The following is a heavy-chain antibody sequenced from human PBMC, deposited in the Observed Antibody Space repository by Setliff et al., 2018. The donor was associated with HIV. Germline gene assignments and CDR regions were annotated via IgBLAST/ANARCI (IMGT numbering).Heavy chain of an antibody. Sequence: SETLSLTCTVSGGSISSYYWSWIRQPPGKGLEWIGYIYYSGSTNYNPSLKSRVTMSVDTSKNRFSLKLSSVPAFDTAVYYCARGGPAVAYAVDVWGQGTTVTVSS. D-gene: IGHD5-12*01. CDR1: GGSISSYY. J-gene: IGHJ6*02. V-gene: IGHV4-59*12. CDR3: ARGGPAVAYAVDV. CDR2: IYYSGST.